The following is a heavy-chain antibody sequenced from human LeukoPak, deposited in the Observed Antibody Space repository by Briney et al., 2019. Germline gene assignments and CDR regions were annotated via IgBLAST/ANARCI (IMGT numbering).Heavy chain of an antibody. CDR1: GGSISSSSYY. V-gene: IGHV4-39*01. CDR2: INDRGNT. CDR3: ARRGGTYDYVWGSYRYYFDY. D-gene: IGHD3-16*02. Sequence: SETLSLTCTVSGGSISSSSYYWGWLRQPPGKGLDWIGIINDRGNTYYNPSLKSRVTISVDTSKNQFSLKLSSVTAADTAVYYCARRGGTYDYVWGSYRYYFDYWGQGTLVTVSS. J-gene: IGHJ4*02.